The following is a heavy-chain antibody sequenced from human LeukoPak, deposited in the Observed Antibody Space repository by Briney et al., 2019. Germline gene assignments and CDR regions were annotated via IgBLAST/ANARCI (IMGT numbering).Heavy chain of an antibody. CDR3: AAGVTPMRVRLTFDY. V-gene: IGHV4-61*02. CDR2: IYTSGST. CDR1: GGSISIGSYY. D-gene: IGHD4-23*01. J-gene: IGHJ4*02. Sequence: SETLSLTCTVSGGSISIGSYYWSWIRQPAGKGLEWIGRIYTSGSTNYNPSLKSRVTISVDTSKNQFSLKLSSVTAADTAVYYCAAGVTPMRVRLTFDYWGQGTLVTVSS.